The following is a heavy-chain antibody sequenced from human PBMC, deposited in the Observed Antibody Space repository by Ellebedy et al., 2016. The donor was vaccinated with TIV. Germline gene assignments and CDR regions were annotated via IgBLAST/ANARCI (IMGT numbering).Heavy chain of an antibody. V-gene: IGHV3-7*01. CDR1: GFNFSSYW. CDR2: IRQEGDEI. D-gene: IGHD4-17*01. CDR3: ARRASYGDYAVQVNPWFDP. Sequence: GESLKTSCAASGFNFSSYWMTWVRQAPGTGLEWVAKIRQEGDEIYYVESVKGRFNISRDNAKNSLFLQMNSLRVEDTAVYYCARRASYGDYAVQVNPWFDPWGQGTLVTVSS. J-gene: IGHJ5*02.